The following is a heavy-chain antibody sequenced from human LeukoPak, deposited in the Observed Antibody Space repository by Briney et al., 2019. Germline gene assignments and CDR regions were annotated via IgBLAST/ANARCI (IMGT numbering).Heavy chain of an antibody. J-gene: IGHJ5*02. CDR3: ARLNSSSWINWFDP. CDR2: IDHIGST. V-gene: IGHV4-34*01. CDR1: GESFSGYY. Sequence: SETLSLTCGVYGESFSGYYWSWIRQPPGKGLEWIGEIDHIGSTNYNPSLKSRVTISVDTSKNQFSLKLSSVTAADTAVYYCARLNSSSWINWFDPWGQGTLVTVSS. D-gene: IGHD6-13*01.